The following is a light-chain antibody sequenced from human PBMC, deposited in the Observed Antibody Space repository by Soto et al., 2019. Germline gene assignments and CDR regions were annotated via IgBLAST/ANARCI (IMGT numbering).Light chain of an antibody. CDR2: EVS. Sequence: QSALTQPASVSGSPGQSITISCTGTSSDVGGYNYVSWYQQHPGKAPKLMIYEVSNRPSGVSNRFSGSKSGNTASLTISGLQAEDEADYYCSSYTSSNIDYVSGTGTKLTVL. CDR1: SSDVGGYNY. J-gene: IGLJ1*01. V-gene: IGLV2-14*01. CDR3: SSYTSSNIDYV.